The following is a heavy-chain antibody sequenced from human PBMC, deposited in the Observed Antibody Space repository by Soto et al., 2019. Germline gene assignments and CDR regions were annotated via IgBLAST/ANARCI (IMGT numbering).Heavy chain of an antibody. Sequence: EVQLLESGGGLVQPGGSLRLSCAASGFTFSSYAMSWVRQAPGKGLEWVSAISGSGGSTYYADSVKGRFTISRDNSKNTLYLQMNSLRAEDTAVYYCAKDRWYYDYVWGSYRYTGAFDIWGQGTMVTVSS. CDR3: AKDRWYYDYVWGSYRYTGAFDI. J-gene: IGHJ3*02. V-gene: IGHV3-23*01. CDR1: GFTFSSYA. CDR2: ISGSGGST. D-gene: IGHD3-16*02.